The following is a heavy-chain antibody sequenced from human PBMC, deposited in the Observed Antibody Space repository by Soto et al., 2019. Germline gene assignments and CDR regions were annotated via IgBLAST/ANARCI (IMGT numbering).Heavy chain of an antibody. V-gene: IGHV1-8*01. CDR2: MNPDNGNT. J-gene: IGHJ4*02. CDR3: ARGPRESGEWLLFDY. CDR1: GYTFSTYE. Sequence: GASVKVSCKASGYTFSTYEIYWVRRAAGQGLEWMGRMNPDNGNTGYAQKFQDRVTMTRNTSISTAYMELSSLRSDDTAVYYCARGPRESGEWLLFDYWGQGALVTVSS. D-gene: IGHD3-3*01.